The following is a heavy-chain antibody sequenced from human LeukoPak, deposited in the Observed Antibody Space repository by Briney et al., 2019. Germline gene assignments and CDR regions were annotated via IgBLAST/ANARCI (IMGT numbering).Heavy chain of an antibody. CDR3: ARDPYSGYDLGYYFDY. V-gene: IGHV3-74*01. D-gene: IGHD5-12*01. CDR2: IKSDGSST. Sequence: GGSLRLSCAASGFPFSSYWMHWVRQAPGKGLVWVSRIKSDGSSTSYADSVKGRFTISRDNAKNSLYLQMNSLRAEDTAVYYCARDPYSGYDLGYYFDYWGQGTLVTVSS. CDR1: GFPFSSYW. J-gene: IGHJ4*02.